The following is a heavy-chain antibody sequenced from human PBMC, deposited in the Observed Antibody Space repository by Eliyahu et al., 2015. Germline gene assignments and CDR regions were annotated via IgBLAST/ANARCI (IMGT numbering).Heavy chain of an antibody. CDR3: ARGLDYDILTGYSGARRGGMDV. J-gene: IGHJ6*02. CDR2: T. V-gene: IGHV4-4*02. Sequence: TNYNPSLKSRVTISVDKSKNQFSLKLSSVTAADTAVYYCARGLDYDILTGYSGARRGGMDVWGQGTTVTVSS. D-gene: IGHD3-9*01.